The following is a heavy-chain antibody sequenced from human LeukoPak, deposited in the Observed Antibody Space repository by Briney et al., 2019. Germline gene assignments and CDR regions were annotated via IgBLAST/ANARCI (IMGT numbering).Heavy chain of an antibody. CDR2: IWYDGSNK. CDR1: GFTFSNYG. CDR3: ARNAFGENWFDP. J-gene: IGHJ5*02. D-gene: IGHD3-10*01. Sequence: GGSLRLSCAASGFTFSNYGIHWVRQAPGKGLEWAALIWYDGSNKYYAGSVKGRFTISRDNSKNTLYLQMNSLRAEDTAVYYCARNAFGENWFDPWGQGTLVTVSS. V-gene: IGHV3-33*01.